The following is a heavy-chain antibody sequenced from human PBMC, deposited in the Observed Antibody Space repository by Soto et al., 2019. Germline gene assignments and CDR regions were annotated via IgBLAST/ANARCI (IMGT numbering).Heavy chain of an antibody. CDR1: GFTFISYE. CDR3: ARIEYSSSSGGMDV. V-gene: IGHV3-48*03. J-gene: IGHJ6*02. CDR2: ISSSGSTI. Sequence: GGSLRLSCKASGFTFISYEMNWVRQAPGKGLEWVSYISSSGSTIYYADSVKGRFTISRDNAKNSLYLQMNSLRAEDTAVYYCARIEYSSSSGGMDVWGQGTTVTVSS. D-gene: IGHD6-6*01.